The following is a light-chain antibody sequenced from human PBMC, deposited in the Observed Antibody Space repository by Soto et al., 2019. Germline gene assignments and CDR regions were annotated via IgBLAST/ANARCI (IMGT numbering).Light chain of an antibody. CDR2: EVN. CDR3: SSYAGNKII. CDR1: SSDVGGYNH. Sequence: QSALTQPPSASGSPGQSVTISCSGTSSDVGGYNHVSWYQQHLGKAPRLMIYEVNRRPSGVPDRFSGSKSGNTASLTVSGLQAEDEADYYCSSYAGNKIIFGGGTKLTVL. V-gene: IGLV2-8*01. J-gene: IGLJ2*01.